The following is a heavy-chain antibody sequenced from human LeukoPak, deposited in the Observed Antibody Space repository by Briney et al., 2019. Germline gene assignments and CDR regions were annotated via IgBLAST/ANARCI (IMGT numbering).Heavy chain of an antibody. D-gene: IGHD3-16*01. CDR1: GGSISSSSYY. CDR2: IYYSGST. J-gene: IGHJ4*02. CDR3: ARGGFGPTAPADY. Sequence: PSETLSLTCTVSGGSISSSSYYWGWIRQPPGKGLEWIGYIYYSGSTNYNPSLKSRVTISVDTSKNQFSLKLSSVTAADTAVYYCARGGFGPTAPADYWGQGTLVTVSS. V-gene: IGHV4-61*05.